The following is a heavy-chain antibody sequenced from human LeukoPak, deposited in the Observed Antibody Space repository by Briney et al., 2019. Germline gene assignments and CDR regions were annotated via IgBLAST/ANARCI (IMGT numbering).Heavy chain of an antibody. Sequence: SVKVSCKASGGTFSSYAISWVRQAPGQGLEWMGGIIPIFGTANYAQKFQGRVTITADESTSTAYMKLSSLRSEDTAVYYCARDVATYFDYWGQGTLVTVSS. V-gene: IGHV1-69*13. J-gene: IGHJ4*02. CDR3: ARDVATYFDY. CDR1: GGTFSSYA. CDR2: IIPIFGTA. D-gene: IGHD5-12*01.